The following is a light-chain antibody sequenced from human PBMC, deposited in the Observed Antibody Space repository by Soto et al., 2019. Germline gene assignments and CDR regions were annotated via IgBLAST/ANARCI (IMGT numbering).Light chain of an antibody. V-gene: IGKV3D-20*01. CDR2: DAS. Sequence: EIVLTQSPAALSLSPGERATLSCGASQSVSSTYLAWYQQRPGLSPRLLICDASSRATGVPDRFSGSGSGPHFTLSISTLEPEAFAVYYCQQYGSSPFTFGQGTKLEIK. CDR3: QQYGSSPFT. J-gene: IGKJ2*01. CDR1: QSVSSTY.